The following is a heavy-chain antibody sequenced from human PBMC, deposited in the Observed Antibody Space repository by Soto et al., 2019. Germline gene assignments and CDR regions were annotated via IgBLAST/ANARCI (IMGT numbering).Heavy chain of an antibody. D-gene: IGHD6-19*01. CDR3: ARDIAVDYYYGMDV. J-gene: IGHJ6*02. CDR2: FDPEDGET. V-gene: IGHV1-24*01. CDR1: GYTLTELS. Sequence: ASVKVSCKVSGYTLTELSMHWVRQAPGKGLEWMGGFDPEDGETIYAQKFQGWVTMTRDTSISTAYMELSRLRSDDTAVYYCARDIAVDYYYGMDVWGQGTTVTVSS.